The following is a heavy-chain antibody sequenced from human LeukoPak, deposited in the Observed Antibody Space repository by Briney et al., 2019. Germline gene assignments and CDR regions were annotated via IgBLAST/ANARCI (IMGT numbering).Heavy chain of an antibody. D-gene: IGHD3-22*01. J-gene: IGHJ3*02. CDR2: INHSGST. Sequence: SETLSLTCTVSGYSISSGYYWGWIRQPPGKGLEWIGEINHSGSTNYNPSLKSRVTISVDTSKNQFSLKLSSVTAADTAMYYCARSITMIHKAFDIWGQGTMVTVSS. V-gene: IGHV4-38-2*02. CDR3: ARSITMIHKAFDI. CDR1: GYSISSGYY.